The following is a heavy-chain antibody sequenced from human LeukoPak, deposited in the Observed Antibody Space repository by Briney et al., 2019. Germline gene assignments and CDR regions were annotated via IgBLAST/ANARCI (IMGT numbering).Heavy chain of an antibody. J-gene: IGHJ4*02. CDR1: GFTFSNYW. D-gene: IGHD6-13*01. CDR2: IKQDGSEK. CDR3: ARDSLEYTTSSAAY. V-gene: IGHV3-7*01. Sequence: PGGSLRRSCAASGFTFSNYWMSWVRQAPGKGLEWVAIIKQDGSEKYSVDSVKGRFIISRDNAKNSLYLQMNRLRVEDTALYYCARDSLEYTTSSAAYWGQGALVTVSS.